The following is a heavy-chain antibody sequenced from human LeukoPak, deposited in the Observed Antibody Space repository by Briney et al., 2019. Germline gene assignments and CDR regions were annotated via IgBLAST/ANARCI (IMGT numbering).Heavy chain of an antibody. CDR3: ARGPYSTPPNY. V-gene: IGHV1-46*01. D-gene: IGHD6-13*01. Sequence: AASVKVSCKASGGTFSSYAISWVRQAPGQGLEWMGIINPSGGSTSYAQKFQGRVTVTRDTSTSTVYMELSSLRSEDTAVYYCARGPYSTPPNYWGQGTLVTVSS. CDR2: INPSGGST. CDR1: GGTFSSYA. J-gene: IGHJ4*02.